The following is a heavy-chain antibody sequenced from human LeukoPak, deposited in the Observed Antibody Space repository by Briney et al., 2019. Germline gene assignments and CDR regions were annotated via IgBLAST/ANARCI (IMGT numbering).Heavy chain of an antibody. V-gene: IGHV1-8*01. CDR2: INPNSGNT. Sequence: AAVKVSCKASGYTFTSYDIYWVRQATGQGLEWMGWINPNSGNTGNAQKFQGRVTMTRNTSISTAYMELSSLRSEDTAVYYCATGLLMWERQARDAFDIWGQGIMVTVSS. CDR3: ATGLLMWERQARDAFDI. CDR1: GYTFTSYD. J-gene: IGHJ3*02. D-gene: IGHD1-26*01.